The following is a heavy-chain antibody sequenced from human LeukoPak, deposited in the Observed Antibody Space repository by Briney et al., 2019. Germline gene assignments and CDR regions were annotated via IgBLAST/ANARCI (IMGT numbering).Heavy chain of an antibody. CDR1: GFTFSSYW. J-gene: IGHJ4*02. CDR3: ARDRRQRGDYFFDY. V-gene: IGHV3-7*01. D-gene: IGHD4-17*01. CDR2: IKQDGSEK. Sequence: GGSLRLSCAASGFTFSSYWMSWVRQAPGKGLEWVANIKQDGSEKYYVDSVKGRFTISRDNAKNSLYLQMNSLRAEDTAVYYCARDRRQRGDYFFDYWGQGTLVTVSS.